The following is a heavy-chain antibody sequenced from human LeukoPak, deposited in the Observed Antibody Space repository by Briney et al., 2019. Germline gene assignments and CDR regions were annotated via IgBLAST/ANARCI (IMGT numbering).Heavy chain of an antibody. CDR2: TSAGGGT. CDR1: GGSISSFY. J-gene: IGHJ4*02. V-gene: IGHV4-59*01. Sequence: SETLSLTCTVSGGSISSFYWAWIRQPPGQGLEWIAYTSAGGGTKYNPSLKSRVTISLDTSKNQFSLKLSSVTAADTAVYYCAREGLYSSGWVIDSWGQGTLVTVSS. CDR3: AREGLYSSGWVIDS. D-gene: IGHD6-19*01.